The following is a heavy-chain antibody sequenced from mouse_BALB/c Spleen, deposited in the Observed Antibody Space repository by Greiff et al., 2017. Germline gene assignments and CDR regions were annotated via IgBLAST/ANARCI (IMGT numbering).Heavy chain of an antibody. V-gene: IGHV2-9*02. CDR1: GFSLTSYG. Sequence: QVQLKESGPGLVAPSQSLSITCTVSGFSLTSYGVHWVRQPPGKGLEWLGVIWAGGSTNYNSALMSRLSISKDNSKSQVFLKMNSLQTDDTARYYCARDQGGFMDYWGQGTSVTVSS. D-gene: IGHD3-2*02. CDR2: IWAGGST. CDR3: ARDQGGFMDY. J-gene: IGHJ4*01.